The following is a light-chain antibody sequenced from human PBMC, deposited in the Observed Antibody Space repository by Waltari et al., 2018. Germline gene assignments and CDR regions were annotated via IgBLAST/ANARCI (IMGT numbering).Light chain of an antibody. CDR2: YAS. CDR1: QSVSTN. CDR3: QQYNRWPPIT. J-gene: IGKJ5*01. Sequence: EIVMTQSPATLSVSPGDTATLSCRASQSVSTNVAWYQKKPRQAPRLLIYYASTRATSIPAKFRGSGSGTEFTLTISSLQSEDFAVYYCQQYNRWPPITFGHGTRLEIK. V-gene: IGKV3-15*01.